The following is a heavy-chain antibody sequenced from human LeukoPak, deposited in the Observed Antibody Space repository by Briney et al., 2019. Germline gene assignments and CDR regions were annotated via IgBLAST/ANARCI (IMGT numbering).Heavy chain of an antibody. J-gene: IGHJ4*02. CDR3: ARDPTNTSGRYAHFDY. CDR1: GFTFNNYA. V-gene: IGHV3-23*01. CDR2: ISGSGRRT. D-gene: IGHD6-19*01. Sequence: GGSLRLSCAASGFTFNNYAMSWVRRAPGKGLEWVSAISGSGRRTDYADPVKGRFTISRDNPKTTLNLQMNSLGPDDTAVYYCARDPTNTSGRYAHFDYWGQGALVTVSS.